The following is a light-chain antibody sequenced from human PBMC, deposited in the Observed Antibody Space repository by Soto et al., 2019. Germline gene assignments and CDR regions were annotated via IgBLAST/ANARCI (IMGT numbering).Light chain of an antibody. V-gene: IGKV3-15*01. J-gene: IGKJ4*01. CDR1: QSVSGN. CDR2: DAS. CDR3: QQYNLWPLT. Sequence: EIVMTQSPATLSLSPGERATLSCRASQSVSGNLAWYQQKPGQAPRLLIFDASTRATGIPGRFSGSGSGTEFTLTISSLLSEEFALYYCQQYNLWPLTFGGGTRVEIK.